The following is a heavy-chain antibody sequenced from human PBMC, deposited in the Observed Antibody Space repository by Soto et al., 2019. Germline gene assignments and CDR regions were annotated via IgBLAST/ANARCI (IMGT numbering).Heavy chain of an antibody. CDR1: GFTFSSYA. V-gene: IGHV3-64D*06. Sequence: GGSLRLSCSASGFTFSSYAMHWVRQAPGKGLEYVSAISSNGGSTYYADSVKGRFTISRDNSKNTLYLQMSSLRAEDTAVYYCVKDLDDFWSGPTGFDPWGQGTLVTVS. D-gene: IGHD3-3*01. J-gene: IGHJ5*02. CDR3: VKDLDDFWSGPTGFDP. CDR2: ISSNGGST.